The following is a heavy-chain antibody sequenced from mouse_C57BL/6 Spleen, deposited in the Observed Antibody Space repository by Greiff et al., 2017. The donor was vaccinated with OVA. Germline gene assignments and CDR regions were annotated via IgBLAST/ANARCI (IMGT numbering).Heavy chain of an antibody. V-gene: IGHV1-69*01. CDR1: GYTFTSYW. Sequence: QVQLQQPGAELVMPGASVKLSCKASGYTFTSYWMHWVKQRPGQGLEWIGEIDPSDSYTNYNQKFKGKSTLTVAKSSSTAYMQLSSLTSEDSAVYYCARRGDGRTGYAMDYWGQGTSVTVSS. J-gene: IGHJ4*01. CDR3: ARRGDGRTGYAMDY. CDR2: IDPSDSYT. D-gene: IGHD1-1*01.